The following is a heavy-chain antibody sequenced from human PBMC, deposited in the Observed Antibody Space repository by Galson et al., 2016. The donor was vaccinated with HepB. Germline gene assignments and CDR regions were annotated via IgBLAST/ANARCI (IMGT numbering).Heavy chain of an antibody. CDR2: AIVDFRLT. CDR3: ARGGANRGYCTSSACYGFFDR. V-gene: IGHV1-69*13. J-gene: IGHJ5*02. D-gene: IGHD2-2*01. Sequence: SVKVSCKASGGTFSRDGFSWVRQAPGQGLEWMGGAIVDFRLTHYAQQFQGRVTITAGESASTVYMDLSSLVFDDTAVYYCARGGANRGYCTSSACYGFFDRWGQGTLVIVSS. CDR1: GGTFSRDG.